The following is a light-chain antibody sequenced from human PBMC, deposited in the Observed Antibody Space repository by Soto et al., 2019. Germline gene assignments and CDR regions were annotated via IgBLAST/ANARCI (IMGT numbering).Light chain of an antibody. V-gene: IGLV2-14*01. CDR2: DVT. Sequence: QSVLTQPASVSGSPGQSITISCTGTSSDVGAYDYVSWYQHHPGKAPKLLIYDVTNRPSGVSNRFSGSKSGNTASLTISGLQAEDEADYYCSSYTGFSTLVPFGGGTKVTVL. CDR1: SSDVGAYDY. J-gene: IGLJ2*01. CDR3: SSYTGFSTLVP.